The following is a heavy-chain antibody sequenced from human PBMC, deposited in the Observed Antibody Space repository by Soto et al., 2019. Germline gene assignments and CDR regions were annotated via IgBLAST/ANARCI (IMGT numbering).Heavy chain of an antibody. J-gene: IGHJ4*02. D-gene: IGHD6-19*01. V-gene: IGHV3-15*01. CDR1: GFTFSNAW. CDR2: IKSKTDGGTT. CDR3: TTDHALESSGWYLGYFDY. Sequence: GGSLRLSCAASGFTFSNAWMSWVRQAPGKGLEWVGRIKSKTDGGTTDYAAPVKGRFTISRDDSKNTLYLQMNSLKTEDTAVYYCTTDHALESSGWYLGYFDYWGQGTLVTVYS.